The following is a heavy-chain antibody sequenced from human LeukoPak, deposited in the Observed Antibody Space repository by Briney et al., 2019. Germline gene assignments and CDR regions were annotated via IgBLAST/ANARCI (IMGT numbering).Heavy chain of an antibody. CDR2: ISYDGSNK. CDR3: AKIGLWFGELFYFDY. J-gene: IGHJ4*02. D-gene: IGHD3-10*01. Sequence: GGSLRLSCAASGFTFSSYGMHWVRQAQGKGLEGGAVISYDGSNKYYADSVKGRFTISRDNSKNTLYLQMNSLRAEDTAVYYCAKIGLWFGELFYFDYWGQGTLVTVSS. CDR1: GFTFSSYG. V-gene: IGHV3-30*18.